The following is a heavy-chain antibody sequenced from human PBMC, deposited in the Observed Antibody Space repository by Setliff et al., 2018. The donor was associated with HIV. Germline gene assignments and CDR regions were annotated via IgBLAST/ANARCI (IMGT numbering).Heavy chain of an antibody. Sequence: SSETLSLTCTVSGGSISSYYWSWIRQPPGKGLEWIGYIYTSGSTNYNPSPKSRVTISVDTSKNQFSLKLRSVTAADTAVYYCEVAGQWGQGTLVTVSS. CDR1: GGSISSYY. J-gene: IGHJ4*02. V-gene: IGHV4-4*09. D-gene: IGHD6-19*01. CDR3: EVAGQ. CDR2: IYTSGST.